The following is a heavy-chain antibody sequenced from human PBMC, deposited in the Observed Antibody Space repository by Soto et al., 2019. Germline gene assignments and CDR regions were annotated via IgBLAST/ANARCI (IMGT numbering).Heavy chain of an antibody. J-gene: IGHJ4*02. CDR3: ATVELDLFYFDY. Sequence: PSETLSLTCTVSGGSISSYYWSWIRQPPGKGLEWIGYIYYSGSTNYNPSLKSRVTISVDTSKNQFSLKLSSVTAADTAVYYCATVELDLFYFDYWGQGTLVTVSS. CDR2: IYYSGST. D-gene: IGHD1-7*01. V-gene: IGHV4-59*12. CDR1: GGSISSYY.